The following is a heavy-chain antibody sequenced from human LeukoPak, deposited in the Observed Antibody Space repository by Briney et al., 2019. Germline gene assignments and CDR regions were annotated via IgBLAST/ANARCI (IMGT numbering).Heavy chain of an antibody. D-gene: IGHD3-10*01. V-gene: IGHV4-4*07. CDR2: IYTSGST. J-gene: IGHJ6*02. Sequence: SETLSLTCTVSGGSISSYYWSWIRQPPGKGLEWIGRIYTSGSTNYNPSLKSRVTMSVDTSKNQFSLKLSSVTAAYTAVYYCGRDSNVPYGSGSYYYYYYGMDVWGQGTTVTVSS. CDR1: GGSISSYY. CDR3: GRDSNVPYGSGSYYYYYYGMDV.